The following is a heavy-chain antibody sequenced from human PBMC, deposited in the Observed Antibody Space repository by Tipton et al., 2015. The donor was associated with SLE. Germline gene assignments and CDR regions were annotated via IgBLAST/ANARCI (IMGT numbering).Heavy chain of an antibody. CDR3: ARVERAARGFDY. CDR1: GGSFSGYN. J-gene: IGHJ4*02. CDR2: INHTGST. D-gene: IGHD6-13*01. Sequence: TLSLTCAVYGGSFSGYNWSWIRQPPGKGLQWIGEINHTGSTNYNPSLKSRVTISVDTSKNQFSPKLSSVTAADTAVYYCARVERAARGFDYWGQGTLVTVSS. V-gene: IGHV4-34*01.